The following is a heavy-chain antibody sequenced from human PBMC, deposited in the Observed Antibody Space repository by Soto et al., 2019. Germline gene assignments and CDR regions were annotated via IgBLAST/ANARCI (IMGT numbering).Heavy chain of an antibody. D-gene: IGHD6-6*01. CDR2: ISAYNGNT. CDR1: GYTFTSSG. V-gene: IGHV1-18*01. CDR3: ARARYQQLVGDY. Sequence: QVQLVQSGAEVKKPGASVKVSCKASGYTFTSSGISWVRQAPGQGLEWLGWISAYNGNTNYEQKLQGRVTMTTDTSRGTAYMELRSLRSGDTAVYYCARARYQQLVGDYWGQGTLVPVSS. J-gene: IGHJ4*02.